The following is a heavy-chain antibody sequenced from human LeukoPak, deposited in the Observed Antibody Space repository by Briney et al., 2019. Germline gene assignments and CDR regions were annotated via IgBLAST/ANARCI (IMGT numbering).Heavy chain of an antibody. V-gene: IGHV3-23*01. Sequence: GASLRLSCAASEFTFSSYAMSWVRQAPGKGLERVSAISGSGGSTYYADSVKGRFTISRDNSKNTLFLQMNNLSAEDTAVYYCARDNDYYDLHYWGQGTLVTVSS. CDR3: ARDNDYYDLHY. CDR1: EFTFSSYA. D-gene: IGHD3-22*01. CDR2: ISGSGGST. J-gene: IGHJ4*02.